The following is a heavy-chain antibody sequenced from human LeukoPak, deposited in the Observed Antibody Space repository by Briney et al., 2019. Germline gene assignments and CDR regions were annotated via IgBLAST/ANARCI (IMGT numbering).Heavy chain of an antibody. J-gene: IGHJ3*02. D-gene: IGHD6-19*01. CDR2: IWYDGSNK. Sequence: GGSLRLSCAAPGFTFSSYGMHWVRQAPGKGLEWVAVIWYDGSNKYYADSVKGRFTISRDNSKNTLYLQMNSLRAEDTAVYYCARAVAGTNALDIWGQGTLVTVSS. V-gene: IGHV3-33*01. CDR3: ARAVAGTNALDI. CDR1: GFTFSSYG.